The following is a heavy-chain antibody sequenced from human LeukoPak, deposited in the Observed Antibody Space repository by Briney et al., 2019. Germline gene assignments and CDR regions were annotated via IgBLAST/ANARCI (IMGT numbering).Heavy chain of an antibody. J-gene: IGHJ4*02. V-gene: IGHV1-69*06. Sequence: ASVKVSCKASGGTFSSYAISWVRQAPGQGLEWMGGIIPIFGTANYAQKFQGRVTMTEDTSTDTAYMELSSLRSEDTAVYYCARRGKKQWLYGGNYFDYWGQGTLVTVSS. CDR2: IIPIFGTA. CDR1: GGTFSSYA. D-gene: IGHD6-19*01. CDR3: ARRGKKQWLYGGNYFDY.